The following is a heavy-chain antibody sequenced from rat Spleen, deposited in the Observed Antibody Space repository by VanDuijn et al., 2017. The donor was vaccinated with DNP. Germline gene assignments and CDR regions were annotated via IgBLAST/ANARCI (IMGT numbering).Heavy chain of an antibody. CDR1: GFSFTNFA. CDR2: ISSAGNT. D-gene: IGHD1-2*01. V-gene: IGHV2S12*01. CDR3: TTSGIYIYPFTY. J-gene: IGHJ3*01. Sequence: QVQLRESGPGLVQPSQTLSLTCTVSGFSFTNFAINWVRQPPGKGLEWVAAISSAGNTFYNSDLKSRLSFSRDTSKNQVLLKMDRPQTEDTAIYFCTTSGIYIYPFTYWGQGTLVTVSS.